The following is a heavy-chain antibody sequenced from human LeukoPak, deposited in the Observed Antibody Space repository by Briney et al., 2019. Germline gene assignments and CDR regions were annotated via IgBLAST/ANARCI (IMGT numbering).Heavy chain of an antibody. CDR3: VKITSVTGGDC. J-gene: IGHJ4*02. CDR2: ISNNGGSS. Sequence: GGSLRLSCSASGFTFSAYAMYSVRQAPGKGLEYVSGISNNGGSSFYADSVKGRFTISRDNSKNTLYLQMSSLRAEDTAVYYCVKITSVTGGDCWGQGTRLTVSS. V-gene: IGHV3-64D*09. CDR1: GFTFSAYA. D-gene: IGHD1-1*01.